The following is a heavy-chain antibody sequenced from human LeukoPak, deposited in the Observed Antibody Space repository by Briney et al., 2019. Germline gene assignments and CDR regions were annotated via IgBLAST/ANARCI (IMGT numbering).Heavy chain of an antibody. CDR3: ARGYCTNGVCYYYYYYYMDV. D-gene: IGHD2-8*01. CDR1: GFIFSSYW. J-gene: IGHJ6*03. V-gene: IGHV3-74*01. CDR2: INSDGSST. Sequence: GGSLRLSCAVSGFIFSSYWMHWVRQAPGKGLVWVSRINSDGSSTSYADSVKGRFTISRDNAKNTLYLQMNSLRAEDTAVYYCARGYCTNGVCYYYYYYYMDVWGKGTTVTVSS.